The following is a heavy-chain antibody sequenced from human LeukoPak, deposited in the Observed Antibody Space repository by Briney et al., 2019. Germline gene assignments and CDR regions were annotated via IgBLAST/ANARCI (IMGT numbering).Heavy chain of an antibody. V-gene: IGHV3-53*01. D-gene: IGHD6-25*01. CDR3: AKDIAAAGFDAFDI. CDR1: GFTVSNNR. Sequence: GGSLRLSCAASGFTVSNNRLSWVRQAPGMGLEWVSTIYSDGNTYYPDSVKGRFSISRDNAKNSLFLHMNSLRAEDTAVYYCAKDIAAAGFDAFDIWGQGTMVTVSS. CDR2: IYSDGNT. J-gene: IGHJ3*02.